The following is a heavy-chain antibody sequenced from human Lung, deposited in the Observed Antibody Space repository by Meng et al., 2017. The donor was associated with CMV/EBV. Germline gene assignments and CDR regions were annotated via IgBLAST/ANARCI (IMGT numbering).Heavy chain of an antibody. V-gene: IGHV2-5*02. CDR3: ANSGTVHVVYGKFDS. CDR1: GFSLSTSGVG. D-gene: IGHD5/OR15-5a*01. CDR2: IYWDDDK. Sequence: SGPTLVKPTQTLTLTCTFSGFSLSTSGVGVGWIRQPPGKALEWLALIYWDDDKRYSPSLKSRRTITKDTSKNQVVRTMTNMDPVDTATYYCANSGTVHVVYGKFDSWGQGTLFTVPS. J-gene: IGHJ4*02.